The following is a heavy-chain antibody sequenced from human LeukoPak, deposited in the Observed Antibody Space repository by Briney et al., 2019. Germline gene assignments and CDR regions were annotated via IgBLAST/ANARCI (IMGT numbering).Heavy chain of an antibody. CDR1: GYSFTSYW. D-gene: IGHD2-2*01. CDR3: AREYCSSTSCYSAPDY. J-gene: IGHJ4*02. Sequence: GESLKISRKGSGYSFTSYWIGWVRQMPGKGLEWMGIIYPGDSDTRYSPSFQGQVTISADKSISTAYLQWSSLKASDTAMYYCAREYCSSTSCYSAPDYWGQGTLVTVSS. CDR2: IYPGDSDT. V-gene: IGHV5-51*01.